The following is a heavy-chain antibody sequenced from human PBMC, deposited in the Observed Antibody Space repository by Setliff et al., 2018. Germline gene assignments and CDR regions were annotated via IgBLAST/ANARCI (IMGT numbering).Heavy chain of an antibody. V-gene: IGHV3-43D*04. J-gene: IGHJ4*02. D-gene: IGHD2-15*01. Sequence: QPGGSLRLSCSTSGFTFDDYAMHWVRQAPGKGLEWVSLISWDGTRTNYVDSLKGRVTISRDNSKNSLFLQMNSLRVEDTALYYCVKDTGNGGNTGLDYWGQGTLVTVSS. CDR3: VKDTGNGGNTGLDY. CDR1: GFTFDDYA. CDR2: ISWDGTRT.